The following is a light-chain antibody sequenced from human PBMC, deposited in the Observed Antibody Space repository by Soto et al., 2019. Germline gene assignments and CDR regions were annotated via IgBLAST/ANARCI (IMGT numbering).Light chain of an antibody. Sequence: DIQMTQSPSTLSASVGDRVTITCRASQSISNRLAWYQQKPGKAPKLLIYKTSSLESGVPARFSGSGSGTEFTLTISILHQDDVATYFCQHYDTYSPFGGGTKVEIK. J-gene: IGKJ4*02. CDR2: KTS. CDR1: QSISNR. V-gene: IGKV1-5*03. CDR3: QHYDTYSP.